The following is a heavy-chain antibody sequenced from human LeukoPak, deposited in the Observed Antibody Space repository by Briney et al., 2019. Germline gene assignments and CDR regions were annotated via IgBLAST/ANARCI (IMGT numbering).Heavy chain of an antibody. D-gene: IGHD6-19*01. J-gene: IGHJ4*02. CDR1: GFTFSSYA. V-gene: IGHV3-23*01. CDR3: ARDSDATVAATAY. CDR2: VSDSGGST. Sequence: GGSLRLSCAASGFTFSSYAMSWVRQAPGKGLEWVSAVSDSGGSTYYADSVKGRFTISRDNAKASVYLQMNSLRAEDTAMYYCARDSDATVAATAYWGQGTLVTVSS.